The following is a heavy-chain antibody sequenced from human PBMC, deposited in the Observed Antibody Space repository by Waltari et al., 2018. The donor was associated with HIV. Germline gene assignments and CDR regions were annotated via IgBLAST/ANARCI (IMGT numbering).Heavy chain of an antibody. V-gene: IGHV4-30-4*08. CDR1: GASVTSGAHY. Sequence: QVQLQESGPRLAKHSQTLSATCTVSGASVTSGAHYCTWLRQAPGGGLDWIGYIYYTGSTYYSPSLKSRLSMSLDKSKNQFSLRLTSVTAADTAIYYCAREVYCSGASCSTHYFFDFWGQGILVPVSS. CDR2: IYYTGST. J-gene: IGHJ4*02. D-gene: IGHD2-15*01. CDR3: AREVYCSGASCSTHYFFDF.